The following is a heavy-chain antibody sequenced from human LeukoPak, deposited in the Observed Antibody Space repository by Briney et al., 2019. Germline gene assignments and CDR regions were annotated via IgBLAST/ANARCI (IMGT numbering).Heavy chain of an antibody. CDR1: GLTFRDYG. V-gene: IGHV3-33*01. D-gene: IGHD2-15*01. CDR2: IWYDGTNK. J-gene: IGHJ6*02. Sequence: GRSLRLSCAASGLTFRDYGMHWVRQAPGKGLEWVAVIWYDGTNKYYADSVKGRFTIPRDNSKNTLSLQMNSLRAEDTAVYYCARDLGSTGDYYFYGMDVWGQGTTVTVSS. CDR3: ARDLGSTGDYYFYGMDV.